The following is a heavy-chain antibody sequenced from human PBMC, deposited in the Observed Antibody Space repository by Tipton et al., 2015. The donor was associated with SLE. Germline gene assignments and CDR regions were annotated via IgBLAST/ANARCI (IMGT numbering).Heavy chain of an antibody. CDR1: GGTFSSYA. Sequence: QVQLVQSGAEVKKPGSSVKVSCKASGGTFSSYAISWVRQAPGQGLEWMGWINPNSGGTNYAQKFQGRVTMTRDTSISTAYMELSRLRSDDTAVYYCARGGEAAAFFRSGQGWFDPWGQGTLVTVSS. CDR2: INPNSGGT. J-gene: IGHJ5*02. V-gene: IGHV1-2*02. CDR3: ARGGEAAAFFRSGQGWFDP. D-gene: IGHD3-3*01.